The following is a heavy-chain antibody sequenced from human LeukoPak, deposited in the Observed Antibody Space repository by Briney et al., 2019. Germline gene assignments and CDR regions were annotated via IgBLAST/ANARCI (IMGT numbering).Heavy chain of an antibody. Sequence: GGSLRLSCAASGFTFSSYAMHWVRQAPGKGLEWVAVISYDGFNKYYADSVKGRFILSRDNSKNTLYLQMNSLRAEDTAVYYCARDRVTGTIDYWGQGTLVTVSS. CDR1: GFTFSSYA. J-gene: IGHJ4*02. CDR3: ARDRVTGTIDY. CDR2: ISYDGFNK. V-gene: IGHV3-30-3*01. D-gene: IGHD1-20*01.